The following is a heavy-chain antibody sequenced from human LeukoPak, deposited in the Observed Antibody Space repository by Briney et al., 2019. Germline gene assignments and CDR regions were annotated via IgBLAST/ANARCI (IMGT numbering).Heavy chain of an antibody. J-gene: IGHJ3*02. V-gene: IGHV4-34*01. CDR2: INHSGST. CDR1: GGSFSDYY. CDR3: ARQRVVTATYDAFDI. D-gene: IGHD2-21*02. Sequence: SETLSLTCAVYGGSFSDYYWSWIRQPPGKGLEWIGEINHSGSTNYNPSIKSRVTISVDTSKNQFSLKLSSVTAADTAVYYCARQRVVTATYDAFDIWGQGTMVTVSS.